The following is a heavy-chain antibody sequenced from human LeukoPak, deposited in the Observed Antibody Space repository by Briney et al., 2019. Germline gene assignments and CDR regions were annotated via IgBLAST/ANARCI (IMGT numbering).Heavy chain of an antibody. V-gene: IGHV3-30*02. CDR2: IRFDGSNE. Sequence: GGSLRLSCAASGFTLSSYGVHWVRQAPGKGLEWVAFIRFDGSNENYADSVKGRFTISRDTSKNTLYLQMNSLRAEDTAVYYCARASGSYLYFDYWGQGTLVPVSS. CDR1: GFTLSSYG. J-gene: IGHJ4*02. D-gene: IGHD3-16*02. CDR3: ARASGSYLYFDY.